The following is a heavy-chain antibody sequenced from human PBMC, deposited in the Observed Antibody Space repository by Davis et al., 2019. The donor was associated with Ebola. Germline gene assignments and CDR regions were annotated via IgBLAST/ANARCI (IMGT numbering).Heavy chain of an antibody. CDR2: ISGSGGST. CDR3: AKDRSLGYCISTSCYGGPIDY. Sequence: GGSLRLSCAASGFTFSSYAMSWVRQAPGKGLEWVSAISGSGGSTYYADSVKGRFTISRDNSKNTLYLQMNSLRAEDTAVYYCAKDRSLGYCISTSCYGGPIDYWGQGTLVTVSS. V-gene: IGHV3-23*01. D-gene: IGHD2-2*01. CDR1: GFTFSSYA. J-gene: IGHJ4*02.